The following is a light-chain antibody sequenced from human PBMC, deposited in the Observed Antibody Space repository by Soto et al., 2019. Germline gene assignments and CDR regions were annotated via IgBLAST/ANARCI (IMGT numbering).Light chain of an antibody. CDR2: EVS. CDR3: SSHKTSTNTLV. V-gene: IGLV2-14*01. Sequence: QSVLTQPASVSGSPGQSITISCTGAGSDDVPYNYVSWYQQHPGKAPKLMIYEVSNRPSGVSNRFSGFKSGSTASLTISGLQAEDEADYYCSSHKTSTNTLVFGGGTKLTVL. J-gene: IGLJ2*01. CDR1: GSDDVPYNY.